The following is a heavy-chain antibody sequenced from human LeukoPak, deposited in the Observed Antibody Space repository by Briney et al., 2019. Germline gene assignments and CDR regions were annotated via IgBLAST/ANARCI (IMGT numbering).Heavy chain of an antibody. CDR1: GFSFSNYA. J-gene: IGHJ3*01. V-gene: IGHV3-30*04. CDR2: ISKDGSMK. Sequence: AGGSLRLSCAASGFSFSNYAMDWVRQAPGKGLEWVAVISKDGSMKYYPDSVKGRFTVSRDNSIHTLYLEMNSLKTEDTAVYYCAGESFDFWSQGTMVTVSS. CDR3: AGESFDF.